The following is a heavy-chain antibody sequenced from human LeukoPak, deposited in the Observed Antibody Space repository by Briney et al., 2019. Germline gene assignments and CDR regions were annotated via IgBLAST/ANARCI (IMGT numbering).Heavy chain of an antibody. V-gene: IGHV1-2*06. CDR2: INPNSGGT. J-gene: IGHJ5*02. CDR1: GYTFTGYY. D-gene: IGHD6-6*01. CDR3: ARDRGRFYSSSTEHQEP. Sequence: GASVKVSCKASGYTFTGYYMHWVRQAPGQGLEWMGRINPNSGGTNYAQKFQGRVTMTRDTSISTAYMELSRLRSDDTAVYYCARDRGRFYSSSTEHQEPWGQGTLVTVSS.